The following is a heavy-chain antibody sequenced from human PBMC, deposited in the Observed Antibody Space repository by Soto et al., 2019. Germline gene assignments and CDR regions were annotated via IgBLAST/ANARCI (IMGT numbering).Heavy chain of an antibody. Sequence: SQTLSLTCAISGDSVSSNSAAWNWIRQSPSRGLEWLGRTYYRSKWYNDYAVSVKSRITINPDTSKNQFSLQLNSVTPEDTAVYYCARDFRVQSGSYFPDAFDIWGQGTMVTVS. CDR3: ARDFRVQSGSYFPDAFDI. J-gene: IGHJ3*02. D-gene: IGHD1-26*01. CDR1: GDSVSSNSAA. CDR2: TYYRSKWYN. V-gene: IGHV6-1*01.